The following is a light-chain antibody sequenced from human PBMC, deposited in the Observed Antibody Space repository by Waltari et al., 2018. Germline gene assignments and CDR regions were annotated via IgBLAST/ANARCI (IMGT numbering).Light chain of an antibody. CDR3: QQYNDWPRT. V-gene: IGKV3-15*01. CDR2: GAS. J-gene: IGKJ1*01. Sequence: EIVMTQSPATLSVSPWERATLSCRASQSVSSNLAWYQQKPGQSPRLLIYGASTRATGIAARFSGSGSGTEFTLTISSLQSEDFALYYCQQYNDWPRTFGQGTKVEI. CDR1: QSVSSN.